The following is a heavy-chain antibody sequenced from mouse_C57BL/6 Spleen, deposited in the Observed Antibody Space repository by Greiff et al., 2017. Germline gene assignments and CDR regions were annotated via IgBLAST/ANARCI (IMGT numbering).Heavy chain of an antibody. CDR3: ASWGPYGFDY. CDR2: INPNNGGT. CDR1: GYTFTDYY. V-gene: IGHV1-26*01. D-gene: IGHD1-1*01. J-gene: IGHJ2*01. Sequence: EVQLQQSGPELVKPGASVKISCKASGYTFTDYYMNWVKQSHGKSLEWIGDINPNNGGTSYNQKFKGKATLTVDKSSSTAYMELRSLTSEDSAVYYCASWGPYGFDYWGQGTTLTVSS.